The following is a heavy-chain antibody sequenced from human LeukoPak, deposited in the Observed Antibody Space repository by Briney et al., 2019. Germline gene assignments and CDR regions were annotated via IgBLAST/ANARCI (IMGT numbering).Heavy chain of an antibody. CDR3: TRDRGSGHLP. Sequence: SETLSLTCNVSGDSVSSGGFIWNWIRQHPQKGLEWIGAISFIGGTYYNPSLRSRVIISVDTSKNLFSLKLNSVTAADTAFYYCTRDRGSGHLPWGQGSLVTVSS. J-gene: IGHJ1*01. CDR1: GDSVSSGGFI. V-gene: IGHV4-31*03. D-gene: IGHD3-22*01. CDR2: ISFIGGT.